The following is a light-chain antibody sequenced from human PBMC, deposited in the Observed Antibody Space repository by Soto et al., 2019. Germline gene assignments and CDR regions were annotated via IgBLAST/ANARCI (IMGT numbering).Light chain of an antibody. CDR1: SSNIGVNT. Sequence: QAVVTQPPSASGTPGQRVTISCSGSSSNIGVNTVNWYQQLPGTAPKLLIYGNIQRPSGVPDRFSGSKSGTSASLAISGLQSEDEAEYYCGAWDDSLNGPVFGGGTKLTVL. J-gene: IGLJ3*02. CDR2: GNI. CDR3: GAWDDSLNGPV. V-gene: IGLV1-44*01.